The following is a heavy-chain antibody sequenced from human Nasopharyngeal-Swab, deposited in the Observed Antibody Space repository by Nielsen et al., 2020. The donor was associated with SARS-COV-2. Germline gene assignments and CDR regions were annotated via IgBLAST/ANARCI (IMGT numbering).Heavy chain of an antibody. D-gene: IGHD3-10*01. CDR2: VSYDGRHK. Sequence: WIRQPPGKGLEWVAVVSYDGRHKSYADSVKGRFTVSRDNSKNTMYLQMSSLRAEDTAIYYCAKSLRGVSLSFGYYYGLDVWGQGTTVTVFS. V-gene: IGHV3-30*18. CDR3: AKSLRGVSLSFGYYYGLDV. J-gene: IGHJ6*02.